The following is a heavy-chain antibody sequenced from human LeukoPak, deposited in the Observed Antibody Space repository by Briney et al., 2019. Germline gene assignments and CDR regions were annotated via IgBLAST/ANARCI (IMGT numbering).Heavy chain of an antibody. Sequence: PGGSLRLSCAASGFTVSSNYMTWVRQAPGKGLEWVSYISSSGSTIYYADSVKGRFTISRDNAKNSLYLQMNSLRAEDTAVYYCARGPYPGYCSGGSCYVVWDYWGQGTLVTVSS. V-gene: IGHV3-48*03. J-gene: IGHJ4*02. D-gene: IGHD2-15*01. CDR3: ARGPYPGYCSGGSCYVVWDY. CDR2: ISSSGSTI. CDR1: GFTVSSNY.